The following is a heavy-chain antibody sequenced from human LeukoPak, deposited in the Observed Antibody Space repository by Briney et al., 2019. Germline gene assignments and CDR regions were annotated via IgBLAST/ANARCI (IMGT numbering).Heavy chain of an antibody. Sequence: GGSLRLSCAASGFTFSTYAMSWARQAPGKGLEWVSDTSGGGVSTYYADSVKGRFTVSRDNSKNTLYLQMSSLRADDTAVYYCAKGPRQQLVTRFDNWGQGTLVTVSS. CDR1: GFTFSTYA. J-gene: IGHJ4*02. CDR2: TSGGGVST. V-gene: IGHV3-23*01. CDR3: AKGPRQQLVTRFDN. D-gene: IGHD6-13*01.